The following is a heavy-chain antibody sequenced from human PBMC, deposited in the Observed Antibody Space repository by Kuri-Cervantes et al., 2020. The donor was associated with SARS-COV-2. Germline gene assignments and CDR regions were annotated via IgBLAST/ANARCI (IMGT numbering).Heavy chain of an antibody. CDR2: ISSSSTI. CDR3: ARGSILYVEGDDAFDI. D-gene: IGHD2/OR15-2a*01. Sequence: GGSLRLSCAASGLTFSDYYMNWVRQAPGKGLEWVSSISSSSTIYCADSVKGRFTISRDNAKNSLYLQMNSLRAEDTAVYYCARGSILYVEGDDAFDIWGQGTMVTVSS. V-gene: IGHV3-69-1*01. CDR1: GLTFSDYY. J-gene: IGHJ3*02.